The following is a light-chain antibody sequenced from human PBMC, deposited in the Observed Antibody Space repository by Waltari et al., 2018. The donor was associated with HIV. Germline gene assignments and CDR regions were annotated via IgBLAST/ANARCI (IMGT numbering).Light chain of an antibody. J-gene: IGKJ1*01. Sequence: DIVMTQSPDSLAVSLGERATINCTSSRSVLYTSNNKNYLAWYQHKPGHPPKLLSYWASTRQSAVPDRVSGSGSGTDFTHAINNLQAEDVAVYDCQQYYSIPRTFGQGTKVEIK. CDR1: RSVLYTSNNKNY. CDR2: WAS. V-gene: IGKV4-1*01. CDR3: QQYYSIPRT.